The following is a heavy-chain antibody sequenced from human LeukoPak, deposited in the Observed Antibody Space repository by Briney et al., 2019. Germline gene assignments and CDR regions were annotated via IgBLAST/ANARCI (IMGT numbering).Heavy chain of an antibody. Sequence: PSETLSLTCTVSGGSFSSGSYYWSWIRQPPGKGLEWIGYIYHSGSTYYNPSLKSRVTISVDRSKNQFSLKLSSVTAADTAVYYCARVSSVWSGYYDAFDIWGQGTMVTVSS. D-gene: IGHD3-3*01. CDR1: GGSFSSGSYY. V-gene: IGHV4-30-2*01. CDR2: IYHSGST. J-gene: IGHJ3*02. CDR3: ARVSSVWSGYYDAFDI.